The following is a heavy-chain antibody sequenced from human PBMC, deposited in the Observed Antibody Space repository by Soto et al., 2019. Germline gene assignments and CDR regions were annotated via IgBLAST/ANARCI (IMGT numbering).Heavy chain of an antibody. J-gene: IGHJ4*02. CDR3: ATDTYCPATCYRGHGN. D-gene: IGHD2-8*02. CDR2: MNLHGSDI. CDR1: GFTFSSYW. V-gene: IGHV3-7*03. Sequence: EVQLVESGGDLVQPGGSLRLSCAASGFTFSSYWMAWVRQSPGKGLEWVASMNLHGSDIQYVDSVRGRFTISRDNARNLLYLQMNNLRVEDTTIYYCATDTYCPATCYRGHGNWGQGTLVTVSS.